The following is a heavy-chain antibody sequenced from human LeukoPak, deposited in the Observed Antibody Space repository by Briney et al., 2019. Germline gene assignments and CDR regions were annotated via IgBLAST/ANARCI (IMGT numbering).Heavy chain of an antibody. V-gene: IGHV3-30*03. CDR2: ISHEGSYQ. CDR1: GFSFSNG. Sequence: GGSLRLSCAASGFSFSNGIHWVRQAPGKGLEWVAVISHEGSYQNYADSVKGRFTISRDNSKNMVFLQMNSLNAEDTAVYYCARTREQWQVLDYWGQGTLVTVSS. CDR3: ARTREQWQVLDY. J-gene: IGHJ4*02. D-gene: IGHD6-19*01.